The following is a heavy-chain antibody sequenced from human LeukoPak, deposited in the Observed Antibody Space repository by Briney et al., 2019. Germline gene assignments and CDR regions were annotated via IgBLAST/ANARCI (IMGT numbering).Heavy chain of an antibody. J-gene: IGHJ5*02. V-gene: IGHV1-8*01. CDR1: GYTFTSYD. Sequence: ASVKVSCKASGYTFTSYDINWVRQATGQGLEWMGWMNPNSGNTGYAQKFQGRVTMTRNTSISTAYMELRSLRSEDTAVYYCARGRLWFGELWDWFDPWGQGTLVTVSS. D-gene: IGHD3-10*01. CDR2: MNPNSGNT. CDR3: ARGRLWFGELWDWFDP.